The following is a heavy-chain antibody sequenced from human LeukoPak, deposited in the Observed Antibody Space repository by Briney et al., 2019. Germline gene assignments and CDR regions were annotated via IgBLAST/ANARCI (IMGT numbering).Heavy chain of an antibody. CDR2: IDHTGST. V-gene: IGHV4-59*01. CDR1: SGSFRTYY. CDR3: ARGRVSSGSWSSTYYYYFYMDV. Sequence: PSETLSLTCTVSSGSFRTYYWSWIRQPPGKGLEWIGYIDHTGSTNYNPSLNSRVTISRDTSKKHFSLELSSVTAADTAVYFCARGRVSSGSWSSTYYYYFYMDVWGRGTTVTVSS. J-gene: IGHJ6*03. D-gene: IGHD6-13*01.